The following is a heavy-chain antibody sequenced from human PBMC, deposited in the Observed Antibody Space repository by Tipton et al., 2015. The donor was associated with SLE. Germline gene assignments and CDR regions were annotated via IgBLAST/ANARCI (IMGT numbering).Heavy chain of an antibody. CDR1: GYTFTRYE. CDR3: ASGLGANLDS. Sequence: QSGAEVKKPGASVKVSCKASGYTFTRYEINWVRQATGQGLEWMGWMNPNSGNTGYAQKFQRRVTITRNTSISTAYMELSSLRSEDTVVYYCASGLGANLDSWGQGTLVTVSS. CDR2: MNPNSGNT. V-gene: IGHV1-8*03. D-gene: IGHD1-26*01. J-gene: IGHJ4*02.